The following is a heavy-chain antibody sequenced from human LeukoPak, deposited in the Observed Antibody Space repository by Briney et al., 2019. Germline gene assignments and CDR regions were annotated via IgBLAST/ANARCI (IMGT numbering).Heavy chain of an antibody. Sequence: GGSQRLSCAVSEFLFNNYAMHWVRRPPGEGLVWVAVVSSQGNDGYYADSVRGRFTISRDNSKNTLYLQIDSLRLEDTAIYYCTRDAYNFNDFDYWGQGTLVTVSS. J-gene: IGHJ4*02. CDR2: VSSQGNDG. D-gene: IGHD5-24*01. V-gene: IGHV3-30*16. CDR1: EFLFNNYA. CDR3: TRDAYNFNDFDY.